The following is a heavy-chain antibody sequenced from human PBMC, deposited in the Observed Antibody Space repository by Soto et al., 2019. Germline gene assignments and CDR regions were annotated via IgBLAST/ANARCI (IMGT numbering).Heavy chain of an antibody. CDR2: IRQDGNEE. V-gene: IGHV3-7*01. Sequence: EVQLVETGGGLVQPGGSLRLSGAASGFTFRVHWMSWVRQAPGKGLEWVANIRQDGNEEQYLDSVKGRFTLSRDNAKNSLYLQMNGLRVEDTAVYYCAKAEGYSFDIRGQGTMVTVSS. CDR3: AKAEGYSFDI. J-gene: IGHJ3*02. CDR1: GFTFRVHW. D-gene: IGHD1-1*01.